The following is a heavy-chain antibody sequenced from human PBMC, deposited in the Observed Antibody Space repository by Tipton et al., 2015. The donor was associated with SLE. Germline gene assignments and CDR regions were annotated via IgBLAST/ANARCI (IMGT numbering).Heavy chain of an antibody. D-gene: IGHD4-11*01. CDR3: ARADYNLWY. CDR1: GASISTYY. J-gene: IGHJ4*02. CDR2: VSYSGST. V-gene: IGHV4-59*01. Sequence: TLSLTCTVSGASISTYYWSWIRQPPGKGLEWIGYVSYSGSTNYNPSLKSRVTISVDTSKNQLSLKLSSVTAADTAVYYCARADYNLWYWGQGALVTVSS.